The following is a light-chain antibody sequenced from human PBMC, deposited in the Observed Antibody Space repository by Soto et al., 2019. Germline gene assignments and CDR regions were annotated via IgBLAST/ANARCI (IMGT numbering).Light chain of an antibody. CDR1: SSDVGVYNY. Sequence: QSALTQPASVSGSPGQSITISCTGTSSDVGVYNYVSWYQQHPGKAPKLMIYEVSKRHGGVSNRFSGSKSGNTASLTISWLQAEDEADYYCSSYTSSSTLVFGGGTKVTVL. V-gene: IGLV2-14*01. J-gene: IGLJ3*02. CDR2: EVS. CDR3: SSYTSSSTLV.